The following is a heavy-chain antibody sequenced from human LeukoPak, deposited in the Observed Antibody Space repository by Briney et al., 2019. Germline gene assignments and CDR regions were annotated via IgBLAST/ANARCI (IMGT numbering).Heavy chain of an antibody. Sequence: PGGSLRLSCAASGFTFSSYWMSWVRQAPRKGLEWVANIKQDGSEKYYVDSVKGRFTISRDNAKNSLYLQMNSLRAEDTAVYYCARDFSGSYPRDAFDIWGQGTMVTVSS. V-gene: IGHV3-7*03. J-gene: IGHJ3*02. D-gene: IGHD1-26*01. CDR2: IKQDGSEK. CDR3: ARDFSGSYPRDAFDI. CDR1: GFTFSSYW.